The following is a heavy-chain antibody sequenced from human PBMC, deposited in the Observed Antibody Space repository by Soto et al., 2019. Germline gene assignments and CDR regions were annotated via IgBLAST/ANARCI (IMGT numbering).Heavy chain of an antibody. D-gene: IGHD3-16*01. CDR1: GFTW. Sequence: PVGSLRLSCAASGFTWMHWVRQAPGKGLVWVSRINPDGTNADYADSVRGRFIISRDNAKNTLFLQMNSLRAEDTAVYYCASETGRGSGSYYFDYWGRGSRVTVSS. CDR3: ASETGRGSGSYYFDY. CDR2: INPDGTNA. V-gene: IGHV3-74*01. J-gene: IGHJ4*02.